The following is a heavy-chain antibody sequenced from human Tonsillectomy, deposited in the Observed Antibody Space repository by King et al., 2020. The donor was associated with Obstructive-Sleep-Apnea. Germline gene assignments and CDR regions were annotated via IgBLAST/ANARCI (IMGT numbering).Heavy chain of an antibody. Sequence: VQLVQSGAEVKKPGASVKVSCKASGYTFTSYGISWVRQAPGQGLEWLVWISAYNGNTNYAQKLQGRVTMTTDTSTSTAYMELRSLRSDDTAVYYWARDGYCSGGSCLYYYYGMDVWGQGTTVTVSS. J-gene: IGHJ6*02. CDR1: GYTFTSYG. CDR3: ARDGYCSGGSCLYYYYGMDV. D-gene: IGHD2-15*01. V-gene: IGHV1-18*04. CDR2: ISAYNGNT.